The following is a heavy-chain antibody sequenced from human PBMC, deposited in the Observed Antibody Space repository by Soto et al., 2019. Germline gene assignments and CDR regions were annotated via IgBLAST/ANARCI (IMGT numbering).Heavy chain of an antibody. CDR2: IKQDGSEK. CDR3: AAGRWMVRY. D-gene: IGHD5-18*01. Sequence: ESGGGLVQPGGSLRVSCETSGFSFSEYWMSWVRQAPGKGMEWVANIKQDGSEKNYVDSVKGRFTISRDNAKSSVYLQMNSLRGEDTAVYHCAAGRWMVRYWGLGTVVTVSS. CDR1: GFSFSEYW. J-gene: IGHJ4*02. V-gene: IGHV3-7*05.